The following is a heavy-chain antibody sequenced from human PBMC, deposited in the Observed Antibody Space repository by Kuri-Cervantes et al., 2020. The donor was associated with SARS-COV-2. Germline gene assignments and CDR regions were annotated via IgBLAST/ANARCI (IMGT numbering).Heavy chain of an antibody. CDR3: ATISASYSSGWYALY. V-gene: IGHV4-39*07. J-gene: IGHJ4*02. CDR1: GGSISSGSYY. Sequence: SETLSLTCTVSGGSISSGSYYWSWIRQPPGKGLEWIGSIYYSGSTYYNPSLKGRVTISVDTSKNQFSLKLSSVTAADTAVYYCATISASYSSGWYALYWGQGTLVTVSS. CDR2: IYYSGST. D-gene: IGHD6-19*01.